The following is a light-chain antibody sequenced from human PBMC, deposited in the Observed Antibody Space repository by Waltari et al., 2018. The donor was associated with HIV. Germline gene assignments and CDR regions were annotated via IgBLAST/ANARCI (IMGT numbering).Light chain of an antibody. CDR2: DNN. J-gene: IGLJ1*01. Sequence: QFMLPQPPSVSAAPGQKVPTSCSGRASNIGKTYPPWSQPVPGTAPKLPIFDNNKRPSGISGRFSGSKSGTSGTLAIFGLQTGDEADYYCGTWDSSLSAYVFGTVTKVTVL. CDR3: GTWDSSLSAYV. V-gene: IGLV1-51*01. CDR1: ASNIGKTY.